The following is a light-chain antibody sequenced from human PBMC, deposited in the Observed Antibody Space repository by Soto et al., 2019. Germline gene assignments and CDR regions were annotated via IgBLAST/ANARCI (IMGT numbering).Light chain of an antibody. CDR2: DVS. J-gene: IGLJ3*02. Sequence: QSALTQPRSVSGSPGQSVTISCTGTSSDIGGYNYVSWYQQHPGKAPKVMIYDVSRRPSGVPDRFSGSKSGNTASLTISGLQAEDEADYYCCSYAGNNSFWVFGGGTKLTVL. CDR1: SSDIGGYNY. CDR3: CSYAGNNSFWV. V-gene: IGLV2-11*01.